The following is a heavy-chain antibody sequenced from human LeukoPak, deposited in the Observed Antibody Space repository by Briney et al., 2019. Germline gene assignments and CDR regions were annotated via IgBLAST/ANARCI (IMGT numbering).Heavy chain of an antibody. V-gene: IGHV3-53*01. J-gene: IGHJ6*02. CDR2: IYSGGST. CDR3: ARGSGAFPPYYGMDV. D-gene: IGHD1-14*01. Sequence: PGGSLRLSCAASGFTVSSNYMSWVRQAPGKGLEWVSVIYSGGSTYYADSVKGRFTISRDNSKNTLYLQMNSLRAEDTAVYYCARGSGAFPPYYGMDVWGQGTTVTVSS. CDR1: GFTVSSNY.